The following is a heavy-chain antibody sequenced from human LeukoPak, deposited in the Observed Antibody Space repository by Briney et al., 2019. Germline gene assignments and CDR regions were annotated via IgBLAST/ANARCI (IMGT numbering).Heavy chain of an antibody. D-gene: IGHD3-22*01. CDR2: IYTSGST. CDR3: ARHLYDSSGYYYYYYGMDV. Sequence: SETLSLTCTVSGGSISSYYWSWIRQPAGKGLEWIGRIYTSGSTNYNPSLKSRVTISVDTSKNQFSLKLSSVTAADTAVYYCARHLYDSSGYYYYYYGMDVWGQGTTVTVSS. J-gene: IGHJ6*02. CDR1: GGSISSYY. V-gene: IGHV4-4*07.